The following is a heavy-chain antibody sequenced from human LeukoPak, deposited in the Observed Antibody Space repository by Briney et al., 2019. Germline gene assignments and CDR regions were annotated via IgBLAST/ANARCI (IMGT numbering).Heavy chain of an antibody. D-gene: IGHD3-22*01. V-gene: IGHV3-21*01. CDR2: ISSSSSYI. J-gene: IGHJ4*02. CDR1: GFTFSSYS. Sequence: GGSLRLSCAASGFTFSSYSMNWVRQAPGRGLEWVSSISSSSSYIYYADSVKGRFTISRDNAKNSLYLQMNSLRAEDTAVYYCARGPRVVVIGGYFDYWGQGTLVTVSS. CDR3: ARGPRVVVIGGYFDY.